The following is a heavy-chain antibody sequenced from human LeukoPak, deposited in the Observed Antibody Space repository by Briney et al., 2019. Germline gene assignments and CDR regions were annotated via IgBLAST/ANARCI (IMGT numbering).Heavy chain of an antibody. CDR2: INWNGGST. CDR1: GFTFDDYG. D-gene: IGHD3-22*01. Sequence: GGSLRLSCAASGFTFDDYGMSWVRQAPGKGLEWVSGINWNGGSTGYADSVKGRFTISRDNAKNSLYPQMNSLRAEDTALYYCARGGGARTYYYDSSGLPDWGQGTLVTVSS. CDR3: ARGGGARTYYYDSSGLPD. V-gene: IGHV3-20*04. J-gene: IGHJ4*02.